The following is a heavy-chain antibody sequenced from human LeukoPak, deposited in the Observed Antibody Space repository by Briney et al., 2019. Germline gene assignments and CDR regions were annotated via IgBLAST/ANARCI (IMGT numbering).Heavy chain of an antibody. Sequence: PGGSLRLSCAASGFTFSSYEMNWVRQAPGKGVEWVSYISSSGSTIYYADCVKGRFTISRDNAKNSLYLQMNSLRAEDTAVYYCARDWEQLATGLDYWGQGTLVTVSS. CDR3: ARDWEQLATGLDY. V-gene: IGHV3-48*03. CDR1: GFTFSSYE. J-gene: IGHJ4*02. D-gene: IGHD6-6*01. CDR2: ISSSGSTI.